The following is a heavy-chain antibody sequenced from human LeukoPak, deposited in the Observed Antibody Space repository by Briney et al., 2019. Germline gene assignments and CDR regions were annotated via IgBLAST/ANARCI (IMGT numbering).Heavy chain of an antibody. CDR3: ARTSSPPSYYYGSGSPGARFDP. D-gene: IGHD3-10*01. CDR2: IIPIFGTA. CDR1: GGTFSSYA. Sequence: GSSVKVSCKASGGTFSSYAISWVRQAPGQGLEWMGGIIPIFGTANYAQKFQGRVTITADESTSTVYMEMSSLRSEDTAVYYCARTSSPPSYYYGSGSPGARFDPWGQGTLVTVSS. V-gene: IGHV1-69*01. J-gene: IGHJ5*02.